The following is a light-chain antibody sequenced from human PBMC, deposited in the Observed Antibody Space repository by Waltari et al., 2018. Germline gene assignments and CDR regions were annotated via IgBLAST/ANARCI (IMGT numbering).Light chain of an antibody. J-gene: IGKJ4*01. CDR3: QQYNSYST. V-gene: IGKV1-5*03. CDR2: KSS. Sequence: DIQMTQSPSTLSASVGDRVTITCRASPSINTWLAWYQQKPGKAPKLLSYKSSTLESGVPSRFSGSGSGTEFTLTISSLQPDDFATYYCQQYNSYSTFGGGTKVEIK. CDR1: PSINTW.